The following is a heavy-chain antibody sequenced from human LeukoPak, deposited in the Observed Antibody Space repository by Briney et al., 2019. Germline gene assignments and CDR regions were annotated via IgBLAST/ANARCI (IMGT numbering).Heavy chain of an antibody. D-gene: IGHD6-19*01. CDR2: ISGSGGST. V-gene: IGHV3-23*01. CDR1: GFTFSSYA. CDR3: AKGRQWLVEFQH. J-gene: IGHJ1*01. Sequence: GGSLRLSCAASGFTFSSYAMSWVRQAPGKGLEWVSAISGSGGSTYYADSVKGRFTISRDNSKDTLYLQMNSLRAEDTAVYYCAKGRQWLVEFQHWGQGTLVTVSS.